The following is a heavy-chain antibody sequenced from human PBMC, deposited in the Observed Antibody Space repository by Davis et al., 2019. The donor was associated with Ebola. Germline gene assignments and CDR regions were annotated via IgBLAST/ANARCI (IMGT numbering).Heavy chain of an antibody. J-gene: IGHJ6*02. D-gene: IGHD3-10*01. CDR1: GGTFSSYA. Sequence: AASVKVSCKASGGTFSSYAISWVRQAPGQGLEWIGWIVVGSGNTNYAQKFQERVTITRDMSTSTAYMELSSLRSEDTAVYYCAADEGEILWFGELNVWGQGTTVTVSS. V-gene: IGHV1-58*02. CDR2: IVVGSGNT. CDR3: AADEGEILWFGELNV.